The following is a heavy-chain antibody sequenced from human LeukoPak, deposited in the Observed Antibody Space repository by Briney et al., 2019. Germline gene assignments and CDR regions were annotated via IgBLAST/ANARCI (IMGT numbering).Heavy chain of an antibody. V-gene: IGHV4-61*02. Sequence: SQTLSPTCTVSGGSISSGSYYWSWIRQPAGKGLEWIGRIYTSGSTNYNPSLKSRVTISVDTSKNQFSLKLSSVTAADTAVYYCARGGGSTPFDYYYGMDVWGQGTTVTVSS. CDR3: ARGGGSTPFDYYYGMDV. J-gene: IGHJ6*02. CDR2: IYTSGST. CDR1: GGSISSGSYY. D-gene: IGHD2-2*01.